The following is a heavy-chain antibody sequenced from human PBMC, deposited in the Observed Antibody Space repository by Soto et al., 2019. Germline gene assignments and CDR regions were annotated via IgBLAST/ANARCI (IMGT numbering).Heavy chain of an antibody. CDR2: ISSGSSYI. CDR1: GFTFSSYS. V-gene: IGHV3-21*06. CDR3: ARSSGGSGKLWNYYGMDV. Sequence: EVQLVESGGGLVKPGGSLRLSCAASGFTFSSYSMNWVRQAPGKGLEWVSSISSGSSYIYYADSVKGRFTISRDNAKNSLYQQMNSLRAEDTAVYYCARSSGGSGKLWNYYGMDVWGQGTTVTVSS. J-gene: IGHJ6*02. D-gene: IGHD3-10*01.